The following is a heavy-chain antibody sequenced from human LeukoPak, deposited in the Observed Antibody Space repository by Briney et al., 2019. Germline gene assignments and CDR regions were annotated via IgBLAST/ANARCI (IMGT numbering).Heavy chain of an antibody. D-gene: IGHD6-13*01. Sequence: SVKVSCXASGYTFTSYDINWVRQAPGQGLEWMGGIIPIFGTANYAQKFQGRVTITADESTSTAYMELSSLRSEDTAVYYCASGSTDPYYYHHYTDVWGKGTTVTVSS. CDR1: GYTFTSYD. V-gene: IGHV1-69*13. CDR2: IIPIFGTA. J-gene: IGHJ6*03. CDR3: ASGSTDPYYYHHYTDV.